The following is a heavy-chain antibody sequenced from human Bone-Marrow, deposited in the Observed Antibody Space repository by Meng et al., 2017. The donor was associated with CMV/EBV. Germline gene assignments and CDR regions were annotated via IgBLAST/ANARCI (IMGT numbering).Heavy chain of an antibody. CDR3: ARTYDYSSPFDY. CDR2: IFSNDEK. D-gene: IGHD4-11*01. J-gene: IGHJ4*02. CDR1: GFSLSNARMG. V-gene: IGHV2-26*01. Sequence: SGPTLVKPTETLTLTCTVSGFSLSNARMGVSWIRQPPGKALEWLAHIFSNDEKSYSTSLKTRVTISKDTSKSQVVLTMTNMDPVDTATYYCARTYDYSSPFDYWGQGTLVTFSS.